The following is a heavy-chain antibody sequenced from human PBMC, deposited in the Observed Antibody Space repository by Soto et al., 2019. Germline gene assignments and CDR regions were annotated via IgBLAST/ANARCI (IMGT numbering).Heavy chain of an antibody. V-gene: IGHV3-23*01. CDR3: SRWSYLDY. Sequence: PGGFRRLSGAAFGFSFGSYALSWVRQAPGKGLEWVSSTSGRAGKTFYADSVKGRFSISRATSQSTLYLQMTSLRADDTARYYCSRWSYLDYWGQGTRVTVSS. CDR1: GFSFGSYA. J-gene: IGHJ4*02. CDR2: TSGRAGKT. D-gene: IGHD3-3*01.